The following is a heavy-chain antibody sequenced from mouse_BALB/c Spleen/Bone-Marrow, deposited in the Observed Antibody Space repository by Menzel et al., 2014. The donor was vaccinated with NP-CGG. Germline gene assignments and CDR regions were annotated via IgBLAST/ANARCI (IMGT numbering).Heavy chain of an antibody. CDR2: IYPGDGDT. Sequence: QVQLKHSGAELVRPGSSVKISCKASGYAFSSYWMNWVKQRPGQGLEWIGQIYPGDGDTNYNGKFKGKATLTADKSSSTAYMELSSSTSEYTAVYCLASGISAVVARYVMDYWGQGTSVTVSS. V-gene: IGHV1-80*01. CDR3: ASGISAVVARYVMDY. CDR1: GYAFSSYW. J-gene: IGHJ4*01. D-gene: IGHD1-1*01.